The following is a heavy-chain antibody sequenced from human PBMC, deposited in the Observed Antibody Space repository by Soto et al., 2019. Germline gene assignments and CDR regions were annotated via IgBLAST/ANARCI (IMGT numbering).Heavy chain of an antibody. CDR3: ARSSISGIFYYYY. Sequence: VKVSCKASGYTFTDNGVSWMRQAPGQGLEWMGWINPNNGNTKYAQNFQGRVTMTTDTSTSTAYVELRSLRSDDTAMYYCARSSISGIFYYYYWGQGTLVTVSS. CDR2: INPNNGNT. V-gene: IGHV1-18*01. D-gene: IGHD3-10*01. J-gene: IGHJ4*02. CDR1: GYTFTDNG.